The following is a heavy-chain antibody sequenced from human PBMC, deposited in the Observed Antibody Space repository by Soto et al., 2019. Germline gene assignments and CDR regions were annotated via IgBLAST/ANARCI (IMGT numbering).Heavy chain of an antibody. CDR3: ASKIAVAGYYYGMDV. CDR2: IYSGGST. V-gene: IGHV3-53*01. Sequence: PGGSLRLSCAASGFTVSSNYMSWVRQAPGKGLEWVSVIYSGGSTYYADSVKGRFTISRDNSKNTLYLQMNSLRAEDTAVYYCASKIAVAGYYYGMDVWGQGTTVTVSS. J-gene: IGHJ6*02. D-gene: IGHD6-19*01. CDR1: GFTVSSNY.